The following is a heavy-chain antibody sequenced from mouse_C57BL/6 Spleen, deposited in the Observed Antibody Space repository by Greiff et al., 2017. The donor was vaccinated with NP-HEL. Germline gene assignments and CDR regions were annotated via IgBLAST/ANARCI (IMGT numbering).Heavy chain of an antibody. Sequence: EVKLVESGGGLVKPGGSLKLSCAASGFTFSSYAMSWVRQTPEKRLEWVATISDGGSYTYYPDNVKGRFTISRDNAKNNLYLQMSHLKSEDTAMYYCARASYGSSYSLFAYWGQGTLVTVSA. CDR2: ISDGGSYT. J-gene: IGHJ3*01. CDR1: GFTFSSYA. CDR3: ARASYGSSYSLFAY. D-gene: IGHD1-1*01. V-gene: IGHV5-4*03.